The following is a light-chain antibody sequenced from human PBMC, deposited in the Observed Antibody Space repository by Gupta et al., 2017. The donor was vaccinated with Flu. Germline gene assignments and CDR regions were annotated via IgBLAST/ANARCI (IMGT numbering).Light chain of an antibody. Sequence: QLVLTQPPSASASLGASVNPTGPLASGHSSYAIAWHQQQPEKGPRYLMKLNSDGSHSKGDGIPDRFSGSSSGAERYLTISSLQSEDEADYYCQTWGTGIRVFGGGTKLTVL. V-gene: IGLV4-69*01. J-gene: IGLJ2*01. CDR3: QTWGTGIRV. CDR1: SGHSSYA. CDR2: LNSDGSH.